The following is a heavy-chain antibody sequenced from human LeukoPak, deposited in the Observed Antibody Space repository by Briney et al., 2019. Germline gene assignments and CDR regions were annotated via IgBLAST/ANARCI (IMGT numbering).Heavy chain of an antibody. V-gene: IGHV3-7*03. CDR1: GFTFSSYW. CDR2: IKQDGSEK. J-gene: IGHJ4*02. Sequence: PGGSLRLSCAASGFTFSSYWMSWVRQAPGKGLEWVANIKQDGSEKYYVDSVKGRFTISRDNAKNSLYLQMNSLRAEDTALYYCAKDYNYVWGSYPYYFDYWGQGTLVTVSS. CDR3: AKDYNYVWGSYPYYFDY. D-gene: IGHD3-16*02.